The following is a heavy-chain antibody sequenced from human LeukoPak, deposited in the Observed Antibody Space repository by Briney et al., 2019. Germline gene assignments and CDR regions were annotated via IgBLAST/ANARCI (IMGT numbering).Heavy chain of an antibody. J-gene: IGHJ4*02. CDR3: ARDGRRIAARPGGTTFDY. D-gene: IGHD6-6*01. V-gene: IGHV1-2*02. CDR1: GYTFTGYY. Sequence: ASVKVSCKASGYTFTGYYMHWVRQAPGQGLEWMGWINPDSGGATYAQKFQGRVTMTRDTSISTAYMELSRLRSDDTAVYYCARDGRRIAARPGGTTFDYWGQGTLVTVSS. CDR2: INPDSGGA.